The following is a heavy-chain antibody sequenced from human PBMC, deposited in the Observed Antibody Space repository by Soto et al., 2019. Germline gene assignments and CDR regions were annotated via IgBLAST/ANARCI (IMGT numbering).Heavy chain of an antibody. D-gene: IGHD5-18*01. CDR1: GYRISKYR. Sequence: SLKRSCKASGYRISKYRISWLRKGTGQGLEWMGWISGYNGNTHYEEKVQDRIKMTTDTSTSTTYLELRSLRSDDTAVYFCARDPGFGFGYSYAFAMDVWGQGTTVTVSS. CDR3: ARDPGFGFGYSYAFAMDV. CDR2: ISGYNGNT. V-gene: IGHV1-18*01. J-gene: IGHJ6*02.